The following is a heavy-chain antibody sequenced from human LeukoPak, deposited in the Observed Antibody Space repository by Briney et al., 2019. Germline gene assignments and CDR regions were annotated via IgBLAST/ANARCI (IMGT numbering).Heavy chain of an antibody. CDR2: IFHSGST. CDR3: AGRAIFRVDRSFDY. V-gene: IGHV4-39*02. CDR1: GGSITSTSYS. D-gene: IGHD3-3*01. Sequence: SETLSLTCTVSGGSITSTSYSWGWIRQPPGKGLEWIGSIFHSGSTYYSPSLKSRVTISVDTSENHFSLKMSSVTAADTAVYYCAGRAIFRVDRSFDYWGQGTLVTVSS. J-gene: IGHJ4*02.